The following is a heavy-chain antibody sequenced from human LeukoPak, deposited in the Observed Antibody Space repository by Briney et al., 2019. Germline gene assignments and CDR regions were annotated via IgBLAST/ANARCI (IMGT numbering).Heavy chain of an antibody. J-gene: IGHJ6*02. CDR1: GGSVNSGSYF. V-gene: IGHV4-61*01. Sequence: SETLSLTCTVSGGSVNSGSYFWSWIRQPPGKGLEWIGYIQNSARTNYNPSLESRVTISVDSSKDQFSLRLSSVTAADTAVYYCARKSMVRGVNIYYYYGMDVWGQGTTVTVSS. CDR3: ARKSMVRGVNIYYYYGMDV. CDR2: IQNSART. D-gene: IGHD3-10*01.